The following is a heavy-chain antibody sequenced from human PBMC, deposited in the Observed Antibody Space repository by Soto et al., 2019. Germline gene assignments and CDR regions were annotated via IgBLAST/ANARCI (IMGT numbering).Heavy chain of an antibody. CDR2: MYNTGST. CDR3: ARDLWGYCGTDCYPLDV. J-gene: IGHJ6*02. CDR1: GGSIRGYY. V-gene: IGHV4-59*01. D-gene: IGHD2-21*02. Sequence: PETLCLTCTVSGGSIRGYYWSWSRQPPGKGLEWIGYMYNTGSTVYNPSFKSRVTISVDTSKNQFSLKLNSVTAADTAVYYCARDLWGYCGTDCYPLDVWGQGTTVT.